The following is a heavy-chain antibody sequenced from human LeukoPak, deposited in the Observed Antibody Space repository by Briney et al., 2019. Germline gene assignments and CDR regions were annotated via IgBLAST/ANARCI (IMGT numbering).Heavy chain of an antibody. CDR2: IYYSGST. Sequence: SETLSLTCTVSGGSISGYYYNWVRQPPGKGLEWIGYIYYSGSTNYNPSLKSRVTISLDTSKNQFSLKLSSVTTADTAVYYCARSVVTLYWYFDLWGRGTLVTVSS. CDR1: GGSISGYY. CDR3: ARSVVTLYWYFDL. V-gene: IGHV4-59*01. D-gene: IGHD4-23*01. J-gene: IGHJ2*01.